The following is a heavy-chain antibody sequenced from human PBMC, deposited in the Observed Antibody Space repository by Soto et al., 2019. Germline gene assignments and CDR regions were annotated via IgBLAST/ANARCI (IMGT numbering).Heavy chain of an antibody. D-gene: IGHD6-13*01. CDR3: ARDAAALFDS. V-gene: IGHV3-66*01. J-gene: IGHJ4*02. Sequence: GGSLRLSCAASGFSVSSYYMSWVRQAPGKGLEWVSIIYSSGSTSYADSVKGRFTISRDNSKNTLYLQMNSLRAEDTALYYCARDAAALFDSWGQGTLVTVSS. CDR1: GFSVSSYY. CDR2: IYSSGST.